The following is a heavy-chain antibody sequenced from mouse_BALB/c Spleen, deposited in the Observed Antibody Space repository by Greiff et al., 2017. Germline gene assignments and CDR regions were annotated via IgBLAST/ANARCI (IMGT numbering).Heavy chain of an antibody. D-gene: IGHD1-1*01. Sequence: EVHLVESGGGLVKPGGSLKLSCAASGFTFSSYAMSWVRQTPEKRLEWVASISSGGSTYYPDSVKGRFTISRDNARNILYLQMSSLRSEDTAMYYCAREVYYYGSSYGNYFDYWGQGTTLTVSS. CDR3: AREVYYYGSSYGNYFDY. CDR1: GFTFSSYA. J-gene: IGHJ2*01. V-gene: IGHV5-6-5*01. CDR2: ISSGGST.